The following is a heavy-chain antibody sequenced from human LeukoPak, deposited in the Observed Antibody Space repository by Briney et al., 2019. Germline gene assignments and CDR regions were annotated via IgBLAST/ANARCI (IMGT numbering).Heavy chain of an antibody. V-gene: IGHV3-74*01. CDR2: INSDGGST. CDR3: ARVGDNYYDSSGYYYYYYAMDV. J-gene: IGHJ6*02. D-gene: IGHD3-22*01. CDR1: GFTFSSYW. Sequence: GGSLRLSCAASGFTFSSYWMHWVRQAPGKGLVWVSRINSDGGSTSYADSVKGRFTISRDNAKNTLYLQMNSLRAEDTAVYYCARVGDNYYDSSGYYYYYYAMDVWGQGTTVTVSS.